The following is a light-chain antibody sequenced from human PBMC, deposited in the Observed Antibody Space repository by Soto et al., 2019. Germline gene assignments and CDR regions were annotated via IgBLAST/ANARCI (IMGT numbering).Light chain of an antibody. V-gene: IGLV2-14*03. CDR2: DVS. J-gene: IGLJ3*02. CDR3: SSYTATRTVV. CDR1: SSDVGGYNY. Sequence: QSVLTQPASVAGSPGQSITIACTGTSSDVGGYNYVSWYQLHPGKAPRLAIYDVSIRPPAVSDRFSGSTSGNTASLTISGLQAEDEADYYCSSYTATRTVVFGGGTKLTVL.